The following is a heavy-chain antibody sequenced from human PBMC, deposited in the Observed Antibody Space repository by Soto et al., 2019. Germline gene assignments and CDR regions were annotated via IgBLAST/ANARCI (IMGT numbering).Heavy chain of an antibody. D-gene: IGHD3-10*01. V-gene: IGHV3-30*18. CDR1: GFMFSGFG. CDR3: ANPSGYYFGLGSHDEASDM. J-gene: IGHJ3*02. Sequence: QVQLVESGGGVVQPGRSLRLSCAASGFMFSGFGMHWVRQAPGKGLQWVAGISKDGSKKYYADSVKGRFTISRDNSKKTLYLQMNSLRAGDTAVYYCANPSGYYFGLGSHDEASDMWGQGTGVTVSS. CDR2: ISKDGSKK.